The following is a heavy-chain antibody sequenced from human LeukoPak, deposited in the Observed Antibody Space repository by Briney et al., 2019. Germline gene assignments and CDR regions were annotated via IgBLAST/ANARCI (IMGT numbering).Heavy chain of an antibody. J-gene: IGHJ4*02. CDR1: GYTFTGYY. Sequence: ASVKVSCKASGYTFTGYYMHWVRQAPGQGLEWMGWINPNSGNTGYAQKFQGRVTMTRNTSISTAYMELSSLRSEDTAVYYCARRGRITMVRGVIIQGDLRYWGQGTLATVSS. V-gene: IGHV1-8*02. CDR3: ARRGRITMVRGVIIQGDLRY. D-gene: IGHD3-10*01. CDR2: INPNSGNT.